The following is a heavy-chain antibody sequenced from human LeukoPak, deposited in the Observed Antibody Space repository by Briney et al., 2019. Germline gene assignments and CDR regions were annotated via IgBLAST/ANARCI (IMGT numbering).Heavy chain of an antibody. J-gene: IGHJ4*02. V-gene: IGHV3-66*01. Sequence: PGGSLRLSCAASGFTVSSNYMSWVRQAPGKGLEWVSVIYSGGSTYYADSVKGRFTTSRDNSKNTLYLRMNSLRAEDTAVYYCARVSVGLIDYWGQGTLVTVSS. CDR3: ARVSVGLIDY. CDR1: GFTVSSNY. CDR2: IYSGGST. D-gene: IGHD4-23*01.